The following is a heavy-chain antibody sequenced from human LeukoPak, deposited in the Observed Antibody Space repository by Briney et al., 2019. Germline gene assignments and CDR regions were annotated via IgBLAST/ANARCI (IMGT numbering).Heavy chain of an antibody. V-gene: IGHV1-8*03. J-gene: IGHJ6*03. CDR2: MHPNSGNS. CDR1: GYTFTSYD. CDR3: PRGRLLISNCYYYMHV. Sequence: ASVKVSCKASGYTFTSYDINWVQQATAQGREWMGWMHPNSGNSDYAQKFQGRVTITRNTSLSKAYMAVSGQPSEETAGYYCPRGRLLISNCYYYMHVWGKSTAVSVSS. D-gene: IGHD2-15*01.